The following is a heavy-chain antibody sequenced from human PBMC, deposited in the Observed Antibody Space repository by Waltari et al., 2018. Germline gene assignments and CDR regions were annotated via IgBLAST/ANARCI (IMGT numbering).Heavy chain of an antibody. CDR2: IYTSGST. Sequence: QVQLQESGPGLVKPSQTLSLTCTVSGGSISSGSYYWSWIRQPAGKGLEWIGYIYTSGSTTYNPSLKSRVTISVDTSKNQFSLKLSSVTAADTAVYYCARGKSVAAPNWGQGTLVTVSS. CDR1: GGSISSGSYY. CDR3: ARGKSVAAPN. J-gene: IGHJ4*02. D-gene: IGHD6-6*01. V-gene: IGHV4-61*09.